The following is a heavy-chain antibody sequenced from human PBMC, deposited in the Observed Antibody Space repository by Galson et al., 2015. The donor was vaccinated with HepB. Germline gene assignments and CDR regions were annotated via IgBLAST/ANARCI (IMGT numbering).Heavy chain of an antibody. CDR3: AKCGSTSCYDSGAGWFDP. CDR2: ISGSGGST. V-gene: IGHV3-23*01. J-gene: IGHJ5*02. Sequence: SLRLSCAASGFTFSSYAMSWVRQAPGKGLEWVSAISGSGGSTYYADSVKGRFTISRDNSKNTLYLQMNSLRAEDTAVYYCAKCGSTSCYDSGAGWFDPWGQGTLVTVSS. D-gene: IGHD2-2*01. CDR1: GFTFSSYA.